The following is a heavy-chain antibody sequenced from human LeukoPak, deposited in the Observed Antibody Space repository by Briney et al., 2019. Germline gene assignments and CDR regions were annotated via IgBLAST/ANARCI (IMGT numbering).Heavy chain of an antibody. CDR1: GFIFSTYS. J-gene: IGHJ3*02. Sequence: GGSLGLSCAASGFIFSTYSMNWVRQAPGKGLEWISYIGTDSSPRYADSVKGRFTISRDNAKNALYLQMNSLRDEDTAVYYCARDRHYAFDIWGQGTMVTVSS. CDR2: IGTDSSPR. V-gene: IGHV3-48*02. CDR3: ARDRHYAFDI.